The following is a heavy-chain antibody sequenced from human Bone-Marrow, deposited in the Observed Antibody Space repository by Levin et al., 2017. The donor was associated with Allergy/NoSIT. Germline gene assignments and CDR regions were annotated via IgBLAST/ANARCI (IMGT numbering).Heavy chain of an antibody. J-gene: IGHJ4*02. CDR1: GFTFSTYG. CDR2: IWYDGSNK. CDR3: ARAPGYCSGGSCYPYYFDY. V-gene: IGHV3-33*01. D-gene: IGHD2-15*01. Sequence: GGSLRLSCAASGFTFSTYGMHWVRQAPGKGLEWVAVIWYDGSNKYYVDSVKGRFTISRDNSKNTLYLQMNSLRAEDTAVYYCARAPGYCSGGSCYPYYFDYWGQGTLVTVSS.